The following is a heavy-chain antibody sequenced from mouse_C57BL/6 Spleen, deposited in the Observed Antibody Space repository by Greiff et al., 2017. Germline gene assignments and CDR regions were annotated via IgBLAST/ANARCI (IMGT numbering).Heavy chain of an antibody. CDR1: GYTFTSYW. CDR3: ARRGNGYLRGFAY. Sequence: QVQLQQPGAELVKPGASVKMSCKASGYTFTSYWITWVKQRPGQGLEWIGDIYPGSGSTNYNEKFKSKATLTVDTSSSTAYMQLSSLTSEDSAVYYCARRGNGYLRGFAYWGQGTLVTVSA. V-gene: IGHV1-55*01. D-gene: IGHD2-3*01. J-gene: IGHJ3*01. CDR2: IYPGSGST.